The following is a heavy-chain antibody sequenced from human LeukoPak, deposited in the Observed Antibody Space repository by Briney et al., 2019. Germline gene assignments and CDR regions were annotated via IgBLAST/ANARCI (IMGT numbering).Heavy chain of an antibody. CDR3: ARVPDDPWSGYFFDC. D-gene: IGHD3-3*01. Sequence: GGSLRLSCAASGFMFSSNWMSWVRLAPGKGLEWVSYINTGSTTIHHADSVKGRFTISRDNTRNSLFLQMNSLRVEDTAVYFCARVPDDPWSGYFFDCWGQGTLVTVSS. CDR2: INTGSTTI. V-gene: IGHV3-48*01. J-gene: IGHJ4*02. CDR1: GFMFSSNW.